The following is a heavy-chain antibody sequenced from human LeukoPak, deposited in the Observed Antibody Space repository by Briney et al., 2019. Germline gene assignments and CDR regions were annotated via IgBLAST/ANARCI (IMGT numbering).Heavy chain of an antibody. V-gene: IGHV1-69*13. Sequence: AASVKVSCKASGGTFSSYAISWVRQAPGQGLEWMGGITPMFGTANYAQKFQGRVTITADESTSTAYMELSSLRSEDTAVYYCVRDASYYDSSGYYYLYWGQGTLVTVSS. CDR2: ITPMFGTA. CDR3: VRDASYYDSSGYYYLY. D-gene: IGHD3-22*01. J-gene: IGHJ4*02. CDR1: GGTFSSYA.